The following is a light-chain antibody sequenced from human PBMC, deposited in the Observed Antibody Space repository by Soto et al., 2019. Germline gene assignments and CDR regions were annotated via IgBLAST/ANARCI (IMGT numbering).Light chain of an antibody. Sequence: EIVLTQSPATLSLSARERDRLSCRASQTISTTFLTWYQQKPGQAPRLLIYSTSSRATGIPDRFSGSGSGTDFTLTISRLEPEDSAVYYCQQWVTFGGGTKVDI. J-gene: IGKJ4*01. V-gene: IGKV3D-20*02. CDR3: QQWVT. CDR2: STS. CDR1: QTISTTF.